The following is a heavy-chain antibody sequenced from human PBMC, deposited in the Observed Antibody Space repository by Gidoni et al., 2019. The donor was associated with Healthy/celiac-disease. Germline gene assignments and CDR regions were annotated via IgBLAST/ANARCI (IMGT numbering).Heavy chain of an antibody. J-gene: IGHJ4*02. CDR3: ARILRNWNDEGFDY. CDR1: GYTFTSYD. D-gene: IGHD1-1*01. V-gene: IGHV1-8*01. CDR2: MNPNSGNT. Sequence: QVQLVQPGAEVKKPGASVKVSCKASGYTFTSYDINGVRQATGQGLEWMGWMNPNSGNTGYAQKFQGRVTMTRNTSISTAYMELSSLRSEDTAVYYCARILRNWNDEGFDYWGQGTLVTVSS.